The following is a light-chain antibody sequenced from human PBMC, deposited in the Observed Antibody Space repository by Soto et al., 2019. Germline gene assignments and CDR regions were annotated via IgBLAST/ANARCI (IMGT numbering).Light chain of an antibody. CDR3: CSYAGSSTYV. V-gene: IGLV2-23*01. CDR1: SSDVGSYNL. J-gene: IGLJ1*01. CDR2: EGS. Sequence: ALAQPASVSGSPGQSITISCTGTSSDVGSYNLVSWYQQHPGKAPKLMIYEGSKRPSGVSNRFSGSKSGSTASLTISGLQAEDEADYYCCSYAGSSTYVFGTGTKVTVL.